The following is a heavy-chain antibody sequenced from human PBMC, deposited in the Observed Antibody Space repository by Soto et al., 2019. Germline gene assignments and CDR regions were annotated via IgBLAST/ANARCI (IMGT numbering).Heavy chain of an antibody. CDR3: ATPLLTTVVTPAAFDL. CDR2: FDFEDGEP. D-gene: IGHD4-17*01. Sequence: QVQLIQSGAEVKKPGASVKVSCKISGYTLSELSMHWVRQAPGEGLEWLGGFDFEDGEPIYAQKFQGRVTMTEDTSTDTTYMELGSLRSEDTAVYYCATPLLTTVVTPAAFDLWGQGTLVTVSS. V-gene: IGHV1-24*01. J-gene: IGHJ3*01. CDR1: GYTLSELS.